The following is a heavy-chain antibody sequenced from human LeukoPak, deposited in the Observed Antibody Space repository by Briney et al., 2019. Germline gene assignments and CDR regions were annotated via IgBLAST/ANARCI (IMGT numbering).Heavy chain of an antibody. CDR2: MSRSTVYI. J-gene: IGHJ4*02. D-gene: IGHD3-22*01. CDR1: GFTFSTYS. Sequence: PGGSLRLSCAASGFTFSTYSMNWVRQAPGKGLEWVSSMSRSTVYIYYADSVRGRFTISRDNARNSLYLQMSSLRAEDTAVYYCARDFQEDSSGYYFDYWGQGTLVTVSS. V-gene: IGHV3-21*01. CDR3: ARDFQEDSSGYYFDY.